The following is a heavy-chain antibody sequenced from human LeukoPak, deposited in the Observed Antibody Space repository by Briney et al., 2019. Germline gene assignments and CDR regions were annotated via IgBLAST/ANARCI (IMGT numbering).Heavy chain of an antibody. CDR2: ISSSSSPTTI. Sequence: GGSLRLSCAASGFTFRSYSMHWVRQASGKGLEWVSYISSSSSPTTISYANSVKGRFTISRDNSKSTLYLQMNSLRAEDTAVYYCARDFYDSSGYYQVNYWGQGTLVTVSS. CDR3: ARDFYDSSGYYQVNY. D-gene: IGHD3-22*01. CDR1: GFTFRSYS. J-gene: IGHJ4*02. V-gene: IGHV3-48*01.